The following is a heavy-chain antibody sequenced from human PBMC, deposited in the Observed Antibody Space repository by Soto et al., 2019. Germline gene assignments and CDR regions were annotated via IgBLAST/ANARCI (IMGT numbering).Heavy chain of an antibody. V-gene: IGHV4-4*02. J-gene: IGHJ6*02. D-gene: IGHD3-16*01. CDR2: IYHSGST. CDR1: GGSISSSNW. CDR3: ARDRGMITFGGVHGMDV. Sequence: QVQLQESGPGLVKPSGTLSLTCAVSGGSISSSNWWSWVRQPPGKGLEWIGEIYHSGSTNYNPSLKSRVTISVDKSKDQFSLKLSSVPAADTAVYYCARDRGMITFGGVHGMDVWGQGTTVTVSS.